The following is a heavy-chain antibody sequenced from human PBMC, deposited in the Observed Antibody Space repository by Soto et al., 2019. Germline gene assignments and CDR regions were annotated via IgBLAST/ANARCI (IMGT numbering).Heavy chain of an antibody. Sequence: ASVKVSCKASGGTFSSYPITWVRQAPGQGLEWMGGTFPIFDRGNYAQKFQGRLTITTGKSTNTAYMELSSLRSEDTAVYYCARRNTSGYLRYFDSWGQGTLVTVSS. D-gene: IGHD3-22*01. J-gene: IGHJ4*02. CDR3: ARRNTSGYLRYFDS. V-gene: IGHV1-69*05. CDR2: TFPIFDRG. CDR1: GGTFSSYP.